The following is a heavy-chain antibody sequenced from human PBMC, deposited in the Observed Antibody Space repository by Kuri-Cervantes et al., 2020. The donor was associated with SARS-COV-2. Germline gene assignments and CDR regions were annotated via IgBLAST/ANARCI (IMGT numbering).Heavy chain of an antibody. CDR2: ISYDGNNK. CDR1: GFTSSSYA. J-gene: IGHJ4*02. D-gene: IGHD3-3*01. Sequence: GESLKISCAASGFTSSSYAMHWVRQAPGKGLEWVTVISYDGNNKYYADSVKGRFTISRDNSKNTLYLQMNSLRAEDTAVYYCARDQDDFWSGYRLTFDYWGQGTLVTVSS. V-gene: IGHV3-30-3*01. CDR3: ARDQDDFWSGYRLTFDY.